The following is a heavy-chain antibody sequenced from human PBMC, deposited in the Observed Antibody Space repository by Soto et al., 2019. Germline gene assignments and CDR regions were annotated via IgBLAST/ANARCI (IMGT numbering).Heavy chain of an antibody. CDR2: MSHSGGT. D-gene: IGHD1-1*01. Sequence: QVQLQQWGAGLLKPSETLSLTCAVYGGFVSSGSYYWSWIRQPPGKGLEWSGEMSHSGGTHFNPSLKSRVTISVDTSKNQFSLKMTSVTAADTALYYWSRVERGTATTVVDAFEIWGPGTMVTVSS. V-gene: IGHV4-34*01. J-gene: IGHJ3*02. CDR1: GGFVSSGSYY. CDR3: SRVERGTATTVVDAFEI.